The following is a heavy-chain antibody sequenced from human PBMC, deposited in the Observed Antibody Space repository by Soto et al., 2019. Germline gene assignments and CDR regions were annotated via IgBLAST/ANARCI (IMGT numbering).Heavy chain of an antibody. D-gene: IGHD6-19*01. J-gene: IGHJ6*02. V-gene: IGHV1-69*01. Sequence: QVQLVPAGAEVKKPGASVKVSFKASGGPFRNYAISWVRQAPGQGLAWMGGIIPIFGTGNNPQKFQGRVTITADESTSTAYMELSSLRSEDTAVYYCARDGIGIAVAGTYNGMDVWGQGTTVTVSS. CDR3: ARDGIGIAVAGTYNGMDV. CDR2: IIPIFGTG. CDR1: GGPFRNYA.